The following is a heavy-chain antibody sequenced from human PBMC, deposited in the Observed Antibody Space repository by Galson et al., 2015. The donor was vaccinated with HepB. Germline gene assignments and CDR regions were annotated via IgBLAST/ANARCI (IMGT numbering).Heavy chain of an antibody. CDR1: GFTFSSYS. V-gene: IGHV3-21*01. D-gene: IGHD1-1*01. CDR3: AREGVRVLIKYYMDV. J-gene: IGHJ6*03. Sequence: SLRLSCAASGFTFSSYSMNWVRQAPGKGLEWVSSISSSSSYIYYADSVKGRFTISRDNAKNSLYLQMNSLRAEDTAVYYCAREGVRVLIKYYMDVWGKGTTVTVSS. CDR2: ISSSSSYI.